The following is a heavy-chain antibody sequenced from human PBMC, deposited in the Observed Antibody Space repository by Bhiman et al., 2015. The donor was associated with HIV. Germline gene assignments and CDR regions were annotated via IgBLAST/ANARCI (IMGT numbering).Heavy chain of an antibody. D-gene: IGHD6-6*01. J-gene: IGHJ6*02. CDR2: ISSSSSYI. CDR3: AREGPYSSSDGMDV. CDR1: GFSFSTYS. V-gene: IGHV3-21*03. Sequence: EVQLVESGGGLVKPGGSLRLSCAASGFSFSTYSMNWVRQAPGKGLEWVSSISSSSSYIYYADSVKGRFTISRDNAKNSLYLQMNSLRAEDTAVYYCAREGPYSSSDGMDVWGQGTTVTVSS.